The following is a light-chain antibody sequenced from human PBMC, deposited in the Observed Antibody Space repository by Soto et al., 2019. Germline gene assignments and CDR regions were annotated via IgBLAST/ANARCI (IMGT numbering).Light chain of an antibody. Sequence: EIVLTQSPGTRSLSPGERATLSCRASQSVSSSYLAWYQQKPGQAPRLLIYGASRRATGIPDRFSGSGSGTDFTLTISRLEPEDFAVYYCQQYGSSLGTFGPGTKVDIK. CDR2: GAS. CDR3: QQYGSSLGT. CDR1: QSVSSSY. J-gene: IGKJ3*01. V-gene: IGKV3-20*01.